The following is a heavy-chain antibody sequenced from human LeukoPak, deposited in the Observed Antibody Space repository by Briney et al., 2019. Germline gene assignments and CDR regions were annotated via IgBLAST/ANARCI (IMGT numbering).Heavy chain of an antibody. V-gene: IGHV4-59*01. Sequence: SETLSLTCTVPGGFISCYYWSWIRQPPGKGLEWIGYIYYSGSTNYNPSLQSRVTISVDTSKNQFSLKLSSVTAADTAVYYCATLGVRFGERWFDPWGQGTLVTVSS. CDR3: ATLGVRFGERWFDP. CDR2: IYYSGST. D-gene: IGHD3-10*01. J-gene: IGHJ5*02. CDR1: GGFISCYY.